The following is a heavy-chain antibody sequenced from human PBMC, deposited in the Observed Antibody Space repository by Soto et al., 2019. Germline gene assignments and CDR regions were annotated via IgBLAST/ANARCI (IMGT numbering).Heavy chain of an antibody. CDR3: ANSWCSGGSCYSGPGWEAIDY. J-gene: IGHJ4*02. CDR1: GFTFSSYG. Sequence: PGGSLRLSCAASGFTFSSYGMHWVRQAPGKGLEWVAVISYDGSNKYYADSVKGRFTISRDNSKNTLYLQMNSLRAEDTAVYYCANSWCSGGSCYSGPGWEAIDYWGQGTLVTVSS. CDR2: ISYDGSNK. D-gene: IGHD2-15*01. V-gene: IGHV3-30*18.